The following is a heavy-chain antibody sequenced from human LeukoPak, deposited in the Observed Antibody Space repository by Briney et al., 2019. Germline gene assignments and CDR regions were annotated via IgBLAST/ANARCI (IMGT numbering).Heavy chain of an antibody. CDR2: IDPKNGNR. V-gene: IGHV1-8*01. J-gene: IGHJ5*02. CDR1: GYTFINND. D-gene: IGHD2-21*01. CDR3: ARSHTQKEFCGDDRCYPTVWWFDP. Sequence: ASVKVSCKASGYTFINNDINWVRQAPGQGLEWMAWIDPKNGNRVYAQNFQGRVTMTTDISINTAYLELSGLRSEDTAVYYCARSHTQKEFCGDDRCYPTVWWFDPWGQGTLVTVSS.